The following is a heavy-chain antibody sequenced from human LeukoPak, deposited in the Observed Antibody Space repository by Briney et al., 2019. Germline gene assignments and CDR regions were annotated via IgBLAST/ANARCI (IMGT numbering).Heavy chain of an antibody. V-gene: IGHV3-23*01. CDR2: ISGSGGST. CDR3: AKDRELRYFDWLPMFDY. D-gene: IGHD3-9*01. J-gene: IGHJ4*02. CDR1: GFTFSSYA. Sequence: PGGSLRLSCAASGFTFSSYAMSWVRQAPGKGLEWVSAISGSGGSTYYADSVKGRFTISRDNSKNTLYLQMNSLRAEDTAVYYCAKDRELRYFDWLPMFDYWGQGTLVTVSS.